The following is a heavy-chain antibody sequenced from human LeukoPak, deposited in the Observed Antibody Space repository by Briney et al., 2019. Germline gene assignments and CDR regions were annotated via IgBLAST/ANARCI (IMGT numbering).Heavy chain of an antibody. V-gene: IGHV1-2*02. CDR1: GYTFTGYY. J-gene: IGHJ5*02. Sequence: ASVKVSCKASGYTFTGYYMHWVRQAPGQGLEWMGWINPNSGGTNYAQKFQGRVTMTRDMSISTAYMELSRLRSDDTAVYYCARGLDSSGYYYVTRGNNWFDPWGQGTLVTVSS. D-gene: IGHD3-22*01. CDR3: ARGLDSSGYYYVTRGNNWFDP. CDR2: INPNSGGT.